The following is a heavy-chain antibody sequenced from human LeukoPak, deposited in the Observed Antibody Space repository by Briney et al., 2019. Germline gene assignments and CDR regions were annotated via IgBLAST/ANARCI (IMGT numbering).Heavy chain of an antibody. V-gene: IGHV4-34*01. CDR1: GGSFSGYY. J-gene: IGHJ3*02. CDR3: ARGLNPRAFDI. D-gene: IGHD1-14*01. Sequence: PSETLTLTCAVYGGSFSGYYWSWIRQPPGKGLEWIGEINHSGSTNYNPSLKSRVTISVDTSKNQFSLKLSSVTAADTAVYYCARGLNPRAFDIWDQGTRVTISS. CDR2: INHSGST.